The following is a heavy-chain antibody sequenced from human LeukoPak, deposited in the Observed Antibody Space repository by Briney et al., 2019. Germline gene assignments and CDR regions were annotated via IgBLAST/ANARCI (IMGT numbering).Heavy chain of an antibody. CDR3: AKGSGSYRPYYFDY. Sequence: GGSLRLSCAASGFTFSSYAMSWVRQAPGKGLEWVSAMSGGGDSTYDADSVKGRFTISRDNSKNTLYLQMNSLRAEDTAVYYCAKGSGSYRPYYFDYWGQGTLVIVSS. J-gene: IGHJ4*02. CDR2: MSGGGDST. D-gene: IGHD3-10*01. V-gene: IGHV3-23*01. CDR1: GFTFSSYA.